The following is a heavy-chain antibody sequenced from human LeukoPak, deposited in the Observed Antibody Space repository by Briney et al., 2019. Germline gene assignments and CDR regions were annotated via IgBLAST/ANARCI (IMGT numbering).Heavy chain of an antibody. D-gene: IGHD3-22*01. V-gene: IGHV3-48*03. CDR1: GFIFNTYD. Sequence: QAGGSLRLSCAASGFIFNTYDMNWVRQAPGKGLEWVSYISSTGNSIYYADSVKGRFTISRDNAKNSLFLQMNSLRAEDTAVYYCARDGYYYDSSGYLDYWGQGTLVTVSS. J-gene: IGHJ4*02. CDR2: ISSTGNSI. CDR3: ARDGYYYDSSGYLDY.